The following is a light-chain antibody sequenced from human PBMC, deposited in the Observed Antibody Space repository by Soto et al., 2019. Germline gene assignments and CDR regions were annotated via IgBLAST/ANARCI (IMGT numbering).Light chain of an antibody. CDR2: AAS. V-gene: IGKV1-39*01. CDR3: HQTYSSPET. J-gene: IGKJ1*01. Sequence: DIQMTQSPSSLSASVGDRVTITCRASQSISSYLNGYQQKPGKAPKLLIYAASSLQGGVPSRFSGRGSGTDYTPTISSLQPEDFSTYYCHQTYSSPETFGQGTSVEI. CDR1: QSISSY.